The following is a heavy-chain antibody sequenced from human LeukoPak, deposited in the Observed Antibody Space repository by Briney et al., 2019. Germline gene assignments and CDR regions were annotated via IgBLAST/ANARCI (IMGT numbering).Heavy chain of an antibody. Sequence: ASVKVSCKASGYTFTSYAMHWVRQAPGQRLEWMGWINAGNGNTKYSQKFQGRVTMTRDTSTSTVYMELSSLRSEDTAVYYCARSDIVVVPAATSPDYWGQGTLVTVSS. J-gene: IGHJ4*02. CDR2: INAGNGNT. V-gene: IGHV1-3*01. CDR3: ARSDIVVVPAATSPDY. CDR1: GYTFTSYA. D-gene: IGHD2-2*01.